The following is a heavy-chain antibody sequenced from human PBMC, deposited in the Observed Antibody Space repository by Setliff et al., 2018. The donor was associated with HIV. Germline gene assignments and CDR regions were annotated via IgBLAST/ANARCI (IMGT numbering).Heavy chain of an antibody. D-gene: IGHD6-19*01. Sequence: ASVKVSCKASGYAFTTYYIHWVRQAPGQGVEWMGILNPSEGTTSFAQKFQGRVTMTRDTSTSTVYMDLSSLRADDTAVYYCVRGYRSAWNSWFDAWGQGTRVTV. CDR2: LNPSEGTT. CDR1: GYAFTTYY. CDR3: VRGYRSAWNSWFDA. V-gene: IGHV1-46*01. J-gene: IGHJ5*02.